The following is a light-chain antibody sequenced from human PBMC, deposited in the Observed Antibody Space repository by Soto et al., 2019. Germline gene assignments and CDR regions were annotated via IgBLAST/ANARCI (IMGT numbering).Light chain of an antibody. CDR3: CSDAGSSSYV. CDR1: SSDVWSFNF. J-gene: IGLJ1*01. Sequence: QSVLTQPASVPGSLGQSITISCTRPSSDVWSFNFVSWYQQHPDKAPQVLIYEVTKRPPGVSNRFSGSKSGNTASLTISGLQADDEADYYCCSDAGSSSYVFGTGTKLTVL. CDR2: EVT. V-gene: IGLV2-23*02.